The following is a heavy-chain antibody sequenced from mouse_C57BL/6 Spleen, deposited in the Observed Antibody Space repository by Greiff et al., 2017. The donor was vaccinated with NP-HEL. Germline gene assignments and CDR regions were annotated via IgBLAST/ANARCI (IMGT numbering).Heavy chain of an antibody. Sequence: EVKLMESEGGLVQPGSSMKLSCTASGFTFSDYYMAWVRQVPEKGLEWVANINYDGSSTYYLDSLKSRFIISRDNAKNILYLQMSSLKSEDTATYYCARDRRSGYVGAMDYWGQGTSVTVSS. J-gene: IGHJ4*01. D-gene: IGHD3-2*02. V-gene: IGHV5-16*01. CDR2: INYDGSST. CDR3: ARDRRSGYVGAMDY. CDR1: GFTFSDYY.